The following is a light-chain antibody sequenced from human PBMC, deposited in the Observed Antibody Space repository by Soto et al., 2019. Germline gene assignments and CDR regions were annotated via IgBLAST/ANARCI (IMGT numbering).Light chain of an antibody. V-gene: IGKV3-15*01. CDR2: DVS. J-gene: IGKJ5*01. CDR1: QGVTTN. CDR3: QQYNNWPIS. Sequence: EIVMTQSPDTLSLSPGERATLTCRAGQGVTTNFAWYQQKSGQSPRLLIYDVSIRATGVPARFSATGSETDFTLTISSLQSGDSAVYFCQQYNNWPISFGQGTRLAVK.